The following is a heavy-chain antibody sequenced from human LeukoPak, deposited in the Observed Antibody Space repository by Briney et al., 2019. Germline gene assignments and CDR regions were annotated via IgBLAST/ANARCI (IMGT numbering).Heavy chain of an antibody. Sequence: SETLSLTCTVSGYSITGYYWSWIRQPPGRELEYIGFIRYSGSTKYNPSLQSRVTMSVDTSKNQFSLKLTSVTAADTAVYYCARHKNSGTYPLDFWGQGTLVTVSS. CDR3: ARHKNSGTYPLDF. D-gene: IGHD1-7*01. J-gene: IGHJ4*02. CDR2: IRYSGST. CDR1: GYSITGYY. V-gene: IGHV4-59*08.